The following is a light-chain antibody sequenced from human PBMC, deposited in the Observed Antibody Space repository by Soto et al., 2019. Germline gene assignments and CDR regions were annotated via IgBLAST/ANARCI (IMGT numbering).Light chain of an antibody. CDR3: QQYYSYPRT. CDR2: GAS. Sequence: EIVLTQSPGTLSVSPGDRVTLSCRASQSIIINLAWYQHKPGQAPRLLIHGASTRATGVPARFSGSRSGTDFTLTISCLQSEDFATYYCQQYYSYPRTFGQGNKV. V-gene: IGKV3D-15*01. CDR1: QSIIIN. J-gene: IGKJ1*01.